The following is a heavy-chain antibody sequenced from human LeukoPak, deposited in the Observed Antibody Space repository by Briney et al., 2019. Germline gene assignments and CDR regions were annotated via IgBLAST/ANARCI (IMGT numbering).Heavy chain of an antibody. CDR2: ISSSSSTI. J-gene: IGHJ4*02. Sequence: GGSLRLSCAASGFSFSTYSMNWVHQAPGKGLEWVSYISSSSSTIYYADSVKGRFTISRDNAKNSLYLQMNSLRDEDTAVYYCASRGGRGYSYGLFDYWGQGTLVTVSS. V-gene: IGHV3-48*02. CDR1: GFSFSTYS. D-gene: IGHD5-18*01. CDR3: ASRGGRGYSYGLFDY.